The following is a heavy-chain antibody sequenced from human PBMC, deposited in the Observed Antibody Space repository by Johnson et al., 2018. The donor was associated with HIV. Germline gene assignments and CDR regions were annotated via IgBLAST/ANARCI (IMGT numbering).Heavy chain of an antibody. D-gene: IGHD1-26*01. CDR1: GFTFSDYY. Sequence: VQLVESGGGLVQPGGSLRLSCAASGFTFSDYYMSWIRQAPGKGLEWVSVIYSGGSTYYADSVKGRFTISRDNSKNKLYLQMNSLRAEDTAVYYCAREGAWEVRPGAFDIWGPGTMVTVSS. J-gene: IGHJ3*02. V-gene: IGHV3-66*01. CDR3: AREGAWEVRPGAFDI. CDR2: IYSGGST.